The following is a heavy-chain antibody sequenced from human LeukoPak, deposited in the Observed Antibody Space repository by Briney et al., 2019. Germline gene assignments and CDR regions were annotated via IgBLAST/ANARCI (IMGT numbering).Heavy chain of an antibody. V-gene: IGHV3-7*01. CDR2: IKQDGSEK. J-gene: IGHJ6*03. CDR1: ALTFSSYW. D-gene: IGHD6-6*01. CDR3: ARGVGSSSTDYYYYMDV. Sequence: GGSLRLSCAASALTFSSYWMSWDRPAPGQGLEWVANIKQDGSEKYYVDSVKGRFTISRDNAKNSLYLQMNSLRAEDTAVYYCARGVGSSSTDYYYYMDVWGKGTTVTVSS.